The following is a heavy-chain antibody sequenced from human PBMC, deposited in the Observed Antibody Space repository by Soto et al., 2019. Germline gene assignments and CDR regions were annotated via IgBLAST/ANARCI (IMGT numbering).Heavy chain of an antibody. V-gene: IGHV3-7*01. CDR3: ARVDGFSYYYYYGMDV. Sequence: GGSLSLSCAASGFTFSSYWMSWVRQAPGKGLEWVANIKQDGSEKYYVDSVKGRFTISRDNGKNSLYLQMNSLRAEDTAVYYCARVDGFSYYYYYGMDVWGQGTTVTVSS. CDR1: GFTFSSYW. J-gene: IGHJ6*02. D-gene: IGHD3-9*01. CDR2: IKQDGSEK.